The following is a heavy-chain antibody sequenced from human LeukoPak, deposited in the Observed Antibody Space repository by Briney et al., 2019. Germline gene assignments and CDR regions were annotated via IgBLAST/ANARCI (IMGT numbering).Heavy chain of an antibody. CDR1: GGSISTYY. Sequence: PSETLSLTCTVSGGSISTYYWSGIRQPPGKGLEWIGYIYYTGSTNYNPSLKSRVTISGDTSKNQFSLKLSSVTAADTAVYYCARGTYGSGSYYTLWGQGTLVTVSS. D-gene: IGHD3-10*01. CDR3: ARGTYGSGSYYTL. J-gene: IGHJ4*02. V-gene: IGHV4-59*12. CDR2: IYYTGST.